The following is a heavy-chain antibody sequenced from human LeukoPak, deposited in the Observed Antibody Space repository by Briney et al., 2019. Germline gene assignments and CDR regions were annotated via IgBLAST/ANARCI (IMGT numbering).Heavy chain of an antibody. D-gene: IGHD4-23*01. J-gene: IGHJ4*02. V-gene: IGHV1-2*02. CDR3: ARGPTVVTQYYFDY. CDR2: INPNSGGT. Sequence: ASVKVSCKASGYTFTGYYMHWVRQAPGQGLEWMGWINPNSGGTNYAQKFQGRVTMARDTSISTAYMELSRLRSDDTAVYYCARGPTVVTQYYFDYGGQGTLVTVSS. CDR1: GYTFTGYY.